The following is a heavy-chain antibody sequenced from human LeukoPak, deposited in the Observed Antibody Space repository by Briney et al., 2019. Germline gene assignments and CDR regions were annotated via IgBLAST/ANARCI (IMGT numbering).Heavy chain of an antibody. Sequence: SETLSLTCTVSGGSISSYYWSWIRQPPGKGLEWIGYIYYSGSTNYNPSLKSRVTISVDTSKNQFSLKLSSVTAADTAVYYCARARSDTAMVDAFDIWGQGTMVTVSS. CDR3: ARARSDTAMVDAFDI. V-gene: IGHV4-59*01. J-gene: IGHJ3*02. D-gene: IGHD5-18*01. CDR2: IYYSGST. CDR1: GGSISSYY.